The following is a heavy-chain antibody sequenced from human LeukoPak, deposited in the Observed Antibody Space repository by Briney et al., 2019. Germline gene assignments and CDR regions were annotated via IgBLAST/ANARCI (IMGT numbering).Heavy chain of an antibody. J-gene: IGHJ3*02. CDR2: ISYDGSNK. Sequence: GGSLRLSCAASGFTFSSYAMHWVRQAPGKGLEWVAVISYDGSNKYYADSVKGRFTISRDNSKNTLYLQMNSLRAEDTAVYYCARSITIFGVVILHDAFDIWGQGTMVTVSS. D-gene: IGHD3-3*01. CDR1: GFTFSSYA. CDR3: ARSITIFGVVILHDAFDI. V-gene: IGHV3-30-3*01.